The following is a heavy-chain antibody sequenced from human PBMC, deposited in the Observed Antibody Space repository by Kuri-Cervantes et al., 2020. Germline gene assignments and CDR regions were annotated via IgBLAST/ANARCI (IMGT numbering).Heavy chain of an antibody. CDR1: EINFSAYV. CDR2: ISSSGDAT. V-gene: IGHV3-23*01. CDR3: ARDPVVRGHFDY. D-gene: IGHD2-21*01. Sequence: GESLEISFAASEINFSAYVMGWVRLAPGRGLEWVSTISSSGDATYYSDSVKGRFTISRDISKSTLYLQMTSLRAEDTAVYYCARDPVVRGHFDYWGRGSLVTVSS. J-gene: IGHJ4*02.